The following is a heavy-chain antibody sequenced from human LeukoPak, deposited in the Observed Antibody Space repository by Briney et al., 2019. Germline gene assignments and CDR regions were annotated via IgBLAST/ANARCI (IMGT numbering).Heavy chain of an antibody. J-gene: IGHJ6*02. Sequence: PSETLSLTCAVYGGSFSGYYWSWIRQPPGKGLEWIGEINHSGSTNYNPSLKSRVTISVDTSKNQFSLKLSSVTAADTAVYYCARADIAVVPAATTDYYYYGMDVWGQGTTVTVSS. CDR3: ARADIAVVPAATTDYYYYGMDV. CDR1: GGSFSGYY. D-gene: IGHD2-2*01. CDR2: INHSGST. V-gene: IGHV4-34*01.